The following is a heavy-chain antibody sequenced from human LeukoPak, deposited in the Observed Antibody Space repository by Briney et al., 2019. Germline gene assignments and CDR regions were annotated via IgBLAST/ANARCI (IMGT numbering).Heavy chain of an antibody. D-gene: IGHD3-16*01. V-gene: IGHV3-23*01. CDR1: GFTFSSYA. CDR2: ISGSGGRA. J-gene: IGHJ4*02. Sequence: QPGGSLRLSCAASGFTFSSYAMSWVRQAPGKGLEWVSGISGSGGRAYYADSVKGRFTISRDNSKKTLYLQMNSLRAEDTAVYYCARDSSVWGSIPSDYWGQGTLVTVSS. CDR3: ARDSSVWGSIPSDY.